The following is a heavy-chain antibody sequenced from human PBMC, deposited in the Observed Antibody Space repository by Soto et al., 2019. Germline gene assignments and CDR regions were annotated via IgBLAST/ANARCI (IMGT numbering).Heavy chain of an antibody. CDR2: ISAFKGYT. J-gene: IGHJ4*02. CDR3: ARGDAYYDSSGHYFTFFNY. Sequence: QVQLVQSGPEVKKPGASVKLSCKASGYIFTSYGIGWVRQAPGQGLEWMGWISAFKGYTKYPQRLQGRVTMTTDTPTGTAYMELRSLRSDDTAVYYCARGDAYYDSSGHYFTFFNYWGQGSMVTVSS. CDR1: GYIFTSYG. V-gene: IGHV1-18*01. D-gene: IGHD3-22*01.